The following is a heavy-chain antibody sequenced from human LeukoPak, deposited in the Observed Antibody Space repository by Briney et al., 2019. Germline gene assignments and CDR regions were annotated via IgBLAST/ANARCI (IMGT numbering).Heavy chain of an antibody. CDR3: ARDRYGGDYYYYGMDV. D-gene: IGHD4-23*01. Sequence: SGRSLRLSCAASGFTFSSYGMHWVRQAPGKGLEWVAVIWYDGSNKYYADSVKGRFTISRDNSKNTLYLQMNSLRAEDTAAYYCARDRYGGDYYYYGMDVWGQGTTVTVSS. J-gene: IGHJ6*02. V-gene: IGHV3-33*01. CDR1: GFTFSSYG. CDR2: IWYDGSNK.